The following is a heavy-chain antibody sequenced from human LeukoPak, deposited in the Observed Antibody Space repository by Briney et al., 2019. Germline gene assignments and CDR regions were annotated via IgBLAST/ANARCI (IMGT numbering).Heavy chain of an antibody. D-gene: IGHD6-19*01. V-gene: IGHV7-4-1*02. CDR3: ARGRMWSSGWYVWGY. J-gene: IGHJ4*02. CDR2: INTNTGNP. Sequence: ASVKVSCKASGGTFSSYAISWVRQAPGQGLEWMGWINTNTGNPTYAQGFTGRFVFSLDTSVSTAYLQISSLKAEDTAVYYCARGRMWSSGWYVWGYWGQGTLVTVSS. CDR1: GGTFSSYA.